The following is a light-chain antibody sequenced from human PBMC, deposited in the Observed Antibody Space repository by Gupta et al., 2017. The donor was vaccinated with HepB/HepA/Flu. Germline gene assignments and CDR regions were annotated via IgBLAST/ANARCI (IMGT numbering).Light chain of an antibody. CDR3: QVWDRNTLV. V-gene: IGLV3-1*01. CDR1: KLGDKF. J-gene: IGLJ2*01. CDR2: QHT. Sequence: SLELTPPPSASVSPGQTASISCSGDKLGDKFVHWYQQKPGQSPVLVIYQHTKRPSGIPERFSGSNSGNTATLXIXGTQAMXEDDYYCQVWDRNTLVFGGGTKLTVL.